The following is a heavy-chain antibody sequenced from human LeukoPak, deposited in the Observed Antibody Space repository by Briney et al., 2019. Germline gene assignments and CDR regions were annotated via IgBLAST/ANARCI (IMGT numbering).Heavy chain of an antibody. CDR2: INPNSGGT. Sequence: GASVEVSCKASGYTFTGYYMHWVRQAPGQGLEWMGWINPNSGGTNYAQKFQGRVTMTRDTSISTAYMELSRLRSDDTAVYYCARGDRIMITFGGVIASDYWGQGTLVTVSS. CDR3: ARGDRIMITFGGVIASDY. J-gene: IGHJ4*02. D-gene: IGHD3-16*02. CDR1: GYTFTGYY. V-gene: IGHV1-2*02.